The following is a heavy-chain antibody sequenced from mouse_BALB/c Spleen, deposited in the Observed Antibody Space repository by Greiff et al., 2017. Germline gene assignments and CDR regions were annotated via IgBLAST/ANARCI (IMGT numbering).Heavy chain of an antibody. CDR2: INPNNGGT. CDR1: GYTFTEYT. V-gene: IGHV1-18*01. CDR3: ARLELHYDYDEAMDY. J-gene: IGHJ4*01. D-gene: IGHD2-4*01. Sequence: EVQLQQSGPELVKPGASVKISCKTSGYTFTEYTMHWVKQSHGKSLEWIGGINPNNGGTSYNQKFTGKATLSVDKSSSTAYMELRSLTSEDSAVYYCARLELHYDYDEAMDYWGQGTSVTVSS.